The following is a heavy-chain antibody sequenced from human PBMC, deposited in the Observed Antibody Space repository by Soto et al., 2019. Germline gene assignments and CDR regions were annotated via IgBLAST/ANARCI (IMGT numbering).Heavy chain of an antibody. Sequence: KTSGTLSLTCTVSGGSISSYYWSWIRQPPGKGLEWIGYIYYSGSTNYNPSLKSRVTISVDTSKNQFSLKLSSVTAADTAVYYCARGGYSYYFDYWGQGTLVTVSS. CDR1: GGSISSYY. V-gene: IGHV4-59*12. CDR3: ARGGYSYYFDY. J-gene: IGHJ4*02. D-gene: IGHD5-18*01. CDR2: IYYSGST.